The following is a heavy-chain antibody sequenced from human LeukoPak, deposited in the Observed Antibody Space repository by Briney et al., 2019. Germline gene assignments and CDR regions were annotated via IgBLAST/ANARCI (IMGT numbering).Heavy chain of an antibody. J-gene: IGHJ4*02. Sequence: ASVKVSCKASGGTFSSYAISWVRQAPGQGLEWMGRIIPILGIANYAQKFQGRVTITADKSTSTAYMELSSLRSEDTAVYYCARDLEQQLVQTAGYWGQGTLVTVSS. CDR3: ARDLEQQLVQTAGY. CDR2: IIPILGIA. CDR1: GGTFSSYA. V-gene: IGHV1-69*04. D-gene: IGHD6-13*01.